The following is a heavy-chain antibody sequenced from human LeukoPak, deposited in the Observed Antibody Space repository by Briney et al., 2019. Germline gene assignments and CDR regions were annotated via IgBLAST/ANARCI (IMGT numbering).Heavy chain of an antibody. Sequence: GSLRLSCSASGFTFSSYAMHWVRQAPGKGLEYVSAISSNGGSTYYADSVKGRFTISRDNSKNTLYLQMSSLRAEDTAVYYCVKDPVTYDFWSGYYGYFDYWGQGTLVTVSS. J-gene: IGHJ4*02. V-gene: IGHV3-64D*06. D-gene: IGHD3-3*01. CDR3: VKDPVTYDFWSGYYGYFDY. CDR2: ISSNGGST. CDR1: GFTFSSYA.